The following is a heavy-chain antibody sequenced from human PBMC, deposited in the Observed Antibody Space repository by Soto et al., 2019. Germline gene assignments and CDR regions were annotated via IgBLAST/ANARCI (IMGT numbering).Heavy chain of an antibody. Sequence: GWSLRLSCASSVVTFSDYAMHWVRQAPGKGLEWVAVIWSDGTNKYYADSVKGRFTISRDKSKNTLYLQMNSLRAEDTAVYYCARAPLTIYDTSGYYDYWGQGIQVTVSS. CDR3: ARAPLTIYDTSGYYDY. V-gene: IGHV3-33*01. CDR1: VVTFSDYA. J-gene: IGHJ4*02. D-gene: IGHD3-22*01. CDR2: IWSDGTNK.